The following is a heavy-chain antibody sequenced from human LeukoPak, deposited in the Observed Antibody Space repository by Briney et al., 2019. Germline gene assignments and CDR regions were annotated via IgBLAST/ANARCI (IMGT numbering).Heavy chain of an antibody. J-gene: IGHJ4*03. CDR1: GGSLGDYY. Sequence: SETLSLTCTVSGGSLGDYYWSWIRQAPGKGLEWIEFIHYTGSTNSNPSLRSRVTMSVDTSQNQFSLKLRSVTAADAALYYCARELGASMVGGYFHYWGQGSLVTVSS. V-gene: IGHV4-59*01. CDR3: ARELGASMVGGYFHY. D-gene: IGHD3-10*01. CDR2: IHYTGST.